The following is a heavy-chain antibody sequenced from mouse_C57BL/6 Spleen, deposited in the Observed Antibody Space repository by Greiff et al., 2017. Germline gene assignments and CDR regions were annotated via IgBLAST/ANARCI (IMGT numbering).Heavy chain of an antibody. V-gene: IGHV1-55*01. Sequence: QVQLKQPGAELVKPGASVKMSCKASGYTFTSYWITWVKQRPGQGLEWIGDIYPGSGSTNYNEKFKSKATLTVDTSSSTAYMQLSSLTSEDSAVYYCARKWVDGNYGAYWGQGTLVTVSA. CDR1: GYTFTSYW. CDR3: ARKWVDGNYGAY. CDR2: IYPGSGST. J-gene: IGHJ3*01. D-gene: IGHD2-1*01.